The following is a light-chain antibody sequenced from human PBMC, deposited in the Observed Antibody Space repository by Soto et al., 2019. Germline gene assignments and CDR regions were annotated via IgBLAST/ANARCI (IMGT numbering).Light chain of an antibody. V-gene: IGKV3-20*01. Sequence: DIVLTQSPGTLPMSHGDRAPLSCRASHSVVSNNVAWYRHKPGEAPELLIYGTSSMDTGIPDRFTGIVSGTEFTLTIVNLEREGFAVYYCQQYCTSPKTFGQGTKVDIK. J-gene: IGKJ1*01. CDR1: HSVVSNN. CDR2: GTS. CDR3: QQYCTSPKT.